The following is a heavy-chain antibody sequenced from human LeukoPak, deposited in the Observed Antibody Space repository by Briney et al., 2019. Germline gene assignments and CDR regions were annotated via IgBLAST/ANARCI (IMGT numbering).Heavy chain of an antibody. CDR1: GFTFSSYG. D-gene: IGHD6-13*01. Sequence: GGSLRLSCAASGFTFSSYGMHWVRQAPGKGLEWVAVISYDGSNKYYADSVKGRFTISRDNSKNTLYLQMNSLRAEDTAVYYCAKDSVRSSWSLDYWGQGTLVTVSS. CDR3: AKDSVRSSWSLDY. J-gene: IGHJ4*02. V-gene: IGHV3-30*18. CDR2: ISYDGSNK.